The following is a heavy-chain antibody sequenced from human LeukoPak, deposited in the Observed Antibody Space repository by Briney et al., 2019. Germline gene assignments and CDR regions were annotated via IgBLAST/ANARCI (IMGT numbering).Heavy chain of an antibody. D-gene: IGHD3-10*01. Sequence: GASVKVSCKASGYTFTGYYMHWVRQAPGQGLEWMGWINPNSGGTNYAQKFQGRVTMTRDTSISTAYMELSRLRSDDTAVYYCAKLSHYYGSGSFIYWGQGTLVTVSS. CDR1: GYTFTGYY. J-gene: IGHJ4*02. CDR2: INPNSGGT. CDR3: AKLSHYYGSGSFIY. V-gene: IGHV1-2*02.